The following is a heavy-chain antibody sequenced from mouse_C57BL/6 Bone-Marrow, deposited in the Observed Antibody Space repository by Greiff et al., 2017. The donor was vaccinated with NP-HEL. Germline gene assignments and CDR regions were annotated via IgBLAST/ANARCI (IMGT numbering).Heavy chain of an antibody. V-gene: IGHV5-4*03. Sequence: DVMLVESGGGLVKPGGSLKLSCAASGFTFSSYAMSWVRQTPEKRLEWVATISDGGSYTYYPDNVKGRFTISRDNAKNNLYLQMSHLKSEDTAMYYCARRGNWERLFAYWGQGTLVTVSA. D-gene: IGHD4-1*01. CDR2: ISDGGSYT. CDR3: ARRGNWERLFAY. J-gene: IGHJ3*01. CDR1: GFTFSSYA.